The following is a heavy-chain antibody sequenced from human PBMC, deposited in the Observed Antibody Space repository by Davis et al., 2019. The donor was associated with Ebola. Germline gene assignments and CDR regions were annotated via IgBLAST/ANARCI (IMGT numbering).Heavy chain of an antibody. J-gene: IGHJ4*02. Sequence: GGSLRLSCAASGFTFNSYWMTWVRQAPGRGLEWVANIKSDGSEKSYVDSVKGRFTISRDNAKNSLYLQMNSLRDEDTAVYYCARGSENWNYVDYWGQGTLVTVSS. CDR2: IKSDGSEK. D-gene: IGHD1-1*01. CDR1: GFTFNSYW. V-gene: IGHV3-7*01. CDR3: ARGSENWNYVDY.